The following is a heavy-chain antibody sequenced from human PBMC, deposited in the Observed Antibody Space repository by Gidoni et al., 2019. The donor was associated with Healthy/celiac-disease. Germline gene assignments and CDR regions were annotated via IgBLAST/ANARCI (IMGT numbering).Heavy chain of an antibody. Sequence: EVQLVESGGGLVKPGGSLRLSCAASGFTFSSYSMNWVRQAPGKGLEWVSSISSSSSYIYYADSVKGRFTISRDNAKNSLYLQMNSLRAEDTAVYYCARDTPEGYSYGYRDYYYGMDVWGQGTTVTVSS. J-gene: IGHJ6*02. V-gene: IGHV3-21*01. D-gene: IGHD5-18*01. CDR1: GFTFSSYS. CDR2: ISSSSSYI. CDR3: ARDTPEGYSYGYRDYYYGMDV.